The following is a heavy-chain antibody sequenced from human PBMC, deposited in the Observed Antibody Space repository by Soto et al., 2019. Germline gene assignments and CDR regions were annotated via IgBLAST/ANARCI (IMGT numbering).Heavy chain of an antibody. J-gene: IGHJ4*02. CDR2: ISSSGITI. D-gene: IGHD2-21*02. V-gene: IGHV3-48*03. CDR1: GFTFSSYE. CDR3: AKDAVYGDGLWLAGN. Sequence: EVQLVESGGGVVQPGRSLRLSCAASGFTFSSYEMNWVRQAPGKGLEWLSYISSSGITIFYADSVKGRFTISRDNAKNSLFLQMNSLRAEDTAVYFCAKDAVYGDGLWLAGNWGQGTLVTVSS.